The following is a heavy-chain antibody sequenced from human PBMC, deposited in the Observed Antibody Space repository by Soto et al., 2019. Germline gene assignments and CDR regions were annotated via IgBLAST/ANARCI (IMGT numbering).Heavy chain of an antibody. Sequence: GESLKISCKGSGYSFTSYWIGWVRQMPGKGLEWMGIIYPGDSDTRYSPSFQGQVTISADKSISTAYLQWSSLKASDTAMYYCARAGDSSGWPEYAFDIWGQGTMVTVSS. CDR3: ARAGDSSGWPEYAFDI. CDR2: IYPGDSDT. V-gene: IGHV5-51*01. D-gene: IGHD6-19*01. J-gene: IGHJ3*02. CDR1: GYSFTSYW.